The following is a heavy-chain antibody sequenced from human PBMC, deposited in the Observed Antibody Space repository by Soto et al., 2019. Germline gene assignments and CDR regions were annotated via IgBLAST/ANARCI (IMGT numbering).Heavy chain of an antibody. CDR1: GFTLSNYW. J-gene: IGHJ4*02. D-gene: IGHD7-27*01. V-gene: IGHV3-7*03. CDR2: INKDGSQK. Sequence: GGSLRLSCAASGFTLSNYWMTWVRQAPGKGLEWVANINKDGSQKNYVDSVKGRFTIARDNGQNPLSLQINSLRVEDTAVYYCVRELGLAYWGRGALVTVSS. CDR3: VRELGLAY.